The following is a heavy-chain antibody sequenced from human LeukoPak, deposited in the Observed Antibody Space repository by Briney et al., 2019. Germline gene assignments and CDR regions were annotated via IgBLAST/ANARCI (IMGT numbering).Heavy chain of an antibody. J-gene: IGHJ4*02. CDR3: AKPKYSSGWYGGVDY. V-gene: IGHV3-23*01. CDR2: ISDSGGST. CDR1: GFTFSSYA. Sequence: GGSLRLSCAASGFTFSSYAMSWVRQAPGKGLEWVSGISDSGGSTYNTDSVKGRFTISRDNSKNTLYLQMKSLRAEDTAVYYCAKPKYSSGWYGGVDYWGQGTLVTVSS. D-gene: IGHD6-19*01.